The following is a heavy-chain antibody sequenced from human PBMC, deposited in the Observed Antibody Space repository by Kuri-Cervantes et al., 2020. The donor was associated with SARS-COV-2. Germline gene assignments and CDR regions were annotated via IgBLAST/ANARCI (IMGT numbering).Heavy chain of an antibody. CDR2: IYTSGST. V-gene: IGHV4-61*02. CDR3: ARASMGSGSYYPYYYYMDV. Sequence: SETLSLTCTVSGGSISSGSYYWSWIRQPAGKGLEWIGRIYTSGSTNYNPSLKSRVTISVDTSKNQFSLKLSSVTAADTAVYYCARASMGSGSYYPYYYYMDVWGKGTMVTVSS. CDR1: GGSISSGSYY. J-gene: IGHJ6*03. D-gene: IGHD1-26*01.